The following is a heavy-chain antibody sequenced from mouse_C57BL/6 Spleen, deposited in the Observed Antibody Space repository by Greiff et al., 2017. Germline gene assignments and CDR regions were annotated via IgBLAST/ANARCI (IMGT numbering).Heavy chain of an antibody. CDR1: GYTFTDYN. V-gene: IGHV1-22*01. CDR2: INPNNGGT. D-gene: IGHD1-1*01. Sequence: EVKLMESGPELVKPGASVKMSCKASGYTFTDYNMHWVKQSHGKSLEWIGYINPNNGGTSYNQKFKGKATLTVNKSSSTAYMELRSLTSEDSAVYYCATLLLREAYWGQGTLVTVSA. CDR3: ATLLLREAY. J-gene: IGHJ3*01.